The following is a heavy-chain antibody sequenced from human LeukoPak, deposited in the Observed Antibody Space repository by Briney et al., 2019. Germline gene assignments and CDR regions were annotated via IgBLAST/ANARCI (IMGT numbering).Heavy chain of an antibody. CDR3: ATSPKGNREAFDY. CDR2: IYYSGST. V-gene: IGHV4-31*03. J-gene: IGHJ4*02. D-gene: IGHD5-24*01. Sequence: SQTLSLTCTVSGCSIRSGGYYWSWIRQHPGKGLEWIGYIYYSGSTYYNPSLKSRVTISVDTSKNQFSLKLSSVTAADTAVYYCATSPKGNREAFDYWGQGTLVTVSS. CDR1: GCSIRSGGYY.